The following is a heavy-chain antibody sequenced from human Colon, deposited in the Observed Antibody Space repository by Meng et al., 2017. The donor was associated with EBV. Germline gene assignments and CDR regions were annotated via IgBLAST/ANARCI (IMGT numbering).Heavy chain of an antibody. V-gene: IGHV4-4*02. CDR2: IYRGGGT. CDR1: GGSISTSDW. D-gene: IGHD2-2*01. Sequence: QVRLQESGPGLVEPSGTLSLTCAVSGGSISTSDWWSWVRQPPGKGLEWIGEIYRGGGTNYNPSFKSRVTISVDTSNNHFSLKLSYVTAADTAVYYCARVRVIPAAVGFDYWGQGTLVTVSS. CDR3: ARVRVIPAAVGFDY. J-gene: IGHJ4*02.